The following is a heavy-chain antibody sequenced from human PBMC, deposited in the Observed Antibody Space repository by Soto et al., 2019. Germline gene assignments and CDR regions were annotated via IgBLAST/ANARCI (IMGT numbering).Heavy chain of an antibody. CDR1: GYTFNNYG. D-gene: IGHD6-19*01. V-gene: IGHV1-18*01. Sequence: QAQLVQSGAEVKKPGASMKVSCRASGYTFNNYGFSWVRRAPGQGLEWMGWISSYNANTNYAQRFQGRVTMTTDMSTSTAYMELRSLTSDDTGVYYCARAVAEAGTFYYGMDVWGQGTTVTVSS. CDR2: ISSYNANT. J-gene: IGHJ6*02. CDR3: ARAVAEAGTFYYGMDV.